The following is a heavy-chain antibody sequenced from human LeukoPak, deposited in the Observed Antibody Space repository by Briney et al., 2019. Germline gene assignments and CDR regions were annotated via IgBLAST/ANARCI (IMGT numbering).Heavy chain of an antibody. V-gene: IGHV3-23*01. Sequence: GSLRLSCAASGFTVSSNDMNWVRQAPGKGLEWVSAISGSGGSTYYADSVKGRFTISRDNSKNTLYLQMNSLRAEDTAVYYCAKDLNDILTGYYKGYYYYGMDVWGQGTTVTVSS. CDR2: ISGSGGST. J-gene: IGHJ6*02. CDR1: GFTVSSND. D-gene: IGHD3-9*01. CDR3: AKDLNDILTGYYKGYYYYGMDV.